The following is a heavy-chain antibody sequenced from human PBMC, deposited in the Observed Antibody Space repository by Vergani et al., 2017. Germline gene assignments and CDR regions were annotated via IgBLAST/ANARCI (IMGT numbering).Heavy chain of an antibody. Sequence: QVQLVQSGAEVKKPGSSVKVSCKASGGTFSSYAISWVRQAPGQGLEWMGRIIPILGIANYAQKFQGRVTITADKSTSTADMELSSLRSEDTAVYYCARTVRGVHVGWFDPWGQGTLVTVSS. CDR3: ARTVRGVHVGWFDP. J-gene: IGHJ5*02. CDR2: IIPILGIA. V-gene: IGHV1-69*04. D-gene: IGHD3-10*01. CDR1: GGTFSSYA.